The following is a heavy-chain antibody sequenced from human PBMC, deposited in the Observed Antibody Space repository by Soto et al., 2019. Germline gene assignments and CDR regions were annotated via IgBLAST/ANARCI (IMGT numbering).Heavy chain of an antibody. J-gene: IGHJ1*01. V-gene: IGHV1-8*03. Sequence: ASLKVSCKASGYTFTRYDINWVRQATGKGLEWMGWMNPIIGKTSYAQKFQGRVTITRDKSTSTAYMELSSLRSEDTAVYYCASVNYYDSSGPAEYFQHWGQGTLVTVSS. CDR1: GYTFTRYD. CDR3: ASVNYYDSSGPAEYFQH. D-gene: IGHD3-22*01. CDR2: MNPIIGKT.